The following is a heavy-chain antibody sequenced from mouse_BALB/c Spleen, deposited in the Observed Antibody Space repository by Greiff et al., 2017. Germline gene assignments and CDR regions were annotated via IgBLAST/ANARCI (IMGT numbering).Heavy chain of an antibody. V-gene: IGHV1-14*01. Sequence: VHVKQSGPELVKPGASVKMSCKASGYTFTSYVMHWVKQKPGQGLEWIGYINPYNDGTKYNEKFKGKATLTSDKSSSTAYMELSSLTSEDSAVYYCARSGYDYDEYYFDYWGQGTTLTVAA. CDR3: ARSGYDYDEYYFDY. J-gene: IGHJ2*01. CDR2: INPYNDGT. D-gene: IGHD2-4*01. CDR1: GYTFTSYV.